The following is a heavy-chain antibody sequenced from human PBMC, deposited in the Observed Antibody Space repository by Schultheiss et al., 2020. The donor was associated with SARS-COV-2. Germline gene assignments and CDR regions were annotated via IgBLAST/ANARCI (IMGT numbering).Heavy chain of an antibody. CDR2: MYYTGST. Sequence: SQTLSLTCTVSGGSISTGGYFWSWIRQHPGKGLEWIGNMYYTGSTHYNPSLRGRATISEDSPKYQFSLKLTSVTATDTAVYYCARDRLDYTSGFSDAFDIWGPGTMVTVSS. CDR3: ARDRLDYTSGFSDAFDI. V-gene: IGHV4-31*03. CDR1: GGSISTGGYF. J-gene: IGHJ3*02. D-gene: IGHD6-19*01.